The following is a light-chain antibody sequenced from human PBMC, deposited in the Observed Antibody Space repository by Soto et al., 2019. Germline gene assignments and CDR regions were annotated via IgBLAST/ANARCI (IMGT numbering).Light chain of an antibody. J-gene: IGKJ2*01. CDR3: QQSYSAPPKYT. CDR2: AAS. CDR1: QTIASY. V-gene: IGKV1-39*01. Sequence: DIQMTQSPSSLSASVGDRVTITCRASQTIASYLNWYQQKPGKAPKLLIYAASSLQSGVPSRFSGSGSETDFTLTISSLQPEDFATYYCQQSYSAPPKYTFGQGTKLEIK.